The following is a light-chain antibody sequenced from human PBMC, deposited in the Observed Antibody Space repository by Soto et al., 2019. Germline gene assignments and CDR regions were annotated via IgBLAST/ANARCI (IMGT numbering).Light chain of an antibody. J-gene: IGKJ1*01. Sequence: EIVLTQSPATLALSPWERATLSCRASQSVSSNLAWYQQKPGQAPRLLIYGASTRATGIPARFSGSGSGTEFTLTISRLEPEDFAVYYCQQYDSSPSWTFGQGIKVDIK. CDR3: QQYDSSPSWT. CDR1: QSVSSN. CDR2: GAS. V-gene: IGKV3-20*01.